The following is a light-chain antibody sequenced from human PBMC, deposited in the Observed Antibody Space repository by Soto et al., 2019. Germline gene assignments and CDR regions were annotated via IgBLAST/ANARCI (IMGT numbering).Light chain of an antibody. CDR3: QQYNDWPPA. Sequence: EIVMTQSPATLSVSPGERATLSCRAIQSVNNNLAWYQQKPGQAPRLLIYGASTRATGIPVRFSGSGSGTEFTLTISSLQSEDFAVYYCQQYNDWPPAFGGGTKVEIK. J-gene: IGKJ4*01. CDR2: GAS. V-gene: IGKV3-15*01. CDR1: QSVNNN.